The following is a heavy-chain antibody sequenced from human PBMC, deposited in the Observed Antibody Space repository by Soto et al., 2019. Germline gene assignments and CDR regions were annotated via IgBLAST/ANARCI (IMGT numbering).Heavy chain of an antibody. CDR1: GYTFTGYY. CDR2: INPNSGGT. J-gene: IGHJ6*02. CDR3: ARDPEIAAASGGMDV. D-gene: IGHD6-13*01. Sequence: GASVKVSCKASGYTFTGYYMHWVRQAPGQGLEWMGWINPNSGGTNYAQKFQGWVTMTRDTSISTAYMELSRLRSDDTAVYYCARDPEIAAASGGMDVWGQGTTVTVS. V-gene: IGHV1-2*04.